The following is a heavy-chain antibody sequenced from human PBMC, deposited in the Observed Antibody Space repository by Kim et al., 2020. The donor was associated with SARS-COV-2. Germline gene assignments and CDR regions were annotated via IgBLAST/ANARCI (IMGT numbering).Heavy chain of an antibody. CDR1: GFSFSSFA. V-gene: IGHV3-30-3*01. CDR2: LSFDGSNK. D-gene: IGHD6-13*01. CDR3: ARERSISTALFPSGPFDS. Sequence: GGSLRLSCAASGFSFSSFAMHWLRQAPGKGLEWVAVLSFDGSNKYYADSVKGRFTISRDNSKNTLYLQLNSLRPEDTAVYYCARERSISTALFPSGPFDSWGQGTLVTVSS. J-gene: IGHJ4*02.